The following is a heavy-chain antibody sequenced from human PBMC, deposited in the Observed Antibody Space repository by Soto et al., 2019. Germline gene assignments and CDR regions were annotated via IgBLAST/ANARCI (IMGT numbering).Heavy chain of an antibody. V-gene: IGHV4-30-2*01. D-gene: IGHD2-21*01. CDR3: VRVKGVCSQKDGFDP. CDR1: GGSISSGGYS. Sequence: SETLSLTCAVSGGSISSGGYSWSWIRQPPGKGLEWIGYIYHSGSTYYNPSLKSRVTISVDRSKNQFSLKLSSVTAADTSVYYSVRVKGVCSQKDGFDPWGQGTMVTVSS. J-gene: IGHJ5*02. CDR2: IYHSGST.